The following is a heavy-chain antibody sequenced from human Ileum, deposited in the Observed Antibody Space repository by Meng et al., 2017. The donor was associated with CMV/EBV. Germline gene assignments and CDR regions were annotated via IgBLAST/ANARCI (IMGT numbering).Heavy chain of an antibody. CDR3: ARDRMVGTTLYGMDV. Sequence: GGSLRLSCAASGFTFSTYWMSWVRQAPGRGLEWVANIKQDGNEKYYVDSVKGRFTISRDNAKNSLYLQMNSLRAEDTAVYYCARDRMVGTTLYGMDVRGQGTTVTVSS. J-gene: IGHJ6*02. V-gene: IGHV3-7*01. D-gene: IGHD1-26*01. CDR1: GFTFSTYW. CDR2: IKQDGNEK.